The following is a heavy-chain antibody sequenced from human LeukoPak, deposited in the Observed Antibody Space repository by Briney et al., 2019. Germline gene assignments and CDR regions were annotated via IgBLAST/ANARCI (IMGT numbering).Heavy chain of an antibody. D-gene: IGHD3-3*01. J-gene: IGHJ5*02. CDR1: GGSFSGYY. V-gene: IGHV4-34*01. CDR2: INHSGST. Sequence: PSETLSLTCAVYGGSFSGYYWSWIRQPPGKGLEWIGEINHSGSTNYNPSLKSRVTISVDTSENQFSLKLSSVTAADTAVYYCARGDTNYDFWSGYYTYTRIVWFDPWGQGTLVTVSS. CDR3: ARGDTNYDFWSGYYTYTRIVWFDP.